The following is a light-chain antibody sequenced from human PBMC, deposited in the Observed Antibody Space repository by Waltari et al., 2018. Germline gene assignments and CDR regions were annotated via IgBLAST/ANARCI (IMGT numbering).Light chain of an antibody. CDR1: QSISVN. J-gene: IGKJ2*01. CDR3: QQYNDWLLYT. Sequence: EIVLTQSPVTLSVSPGERATLSCRASQSISVNLAWYRQRPGQAPRLLIYGASTRATGIPARFSGSGSGTHFTLSISSLQSEDIAVYYCQQYNDWLLYTFGQGTKLELK. V-gene: IGKV3-15*01. CDR2: GAS.